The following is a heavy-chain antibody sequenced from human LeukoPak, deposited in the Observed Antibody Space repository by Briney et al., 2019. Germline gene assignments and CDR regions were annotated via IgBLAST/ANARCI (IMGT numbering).Heavy chain of an antibody. CDR2: IYTSGST. Sequence: SETLSLTCTVSGGSISSYYWSWIRQPPGKGLEWIGYIYTSGSTNYNPSLKSRVTISVDTSKNQFSLKLSSVTAADTAVYYCARGYYYDSSGYLPFDYWGQGTLVTVSS. CDR1: GGSISSYY. J-gene: IGHJ4*02. V-gene: IGHV4-4*09. D-gene: IGHD3-22*01. CDR3: ARGYYYDSSGYLPFDY.